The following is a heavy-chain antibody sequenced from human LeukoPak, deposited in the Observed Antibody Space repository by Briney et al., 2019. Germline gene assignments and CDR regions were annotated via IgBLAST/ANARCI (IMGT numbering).Heavy chain of an antibody. CDR1: GFTFSSYA. CDR2: NSASGGGT. D-gene: IGHD6-6*01. CDR3: AREEYGKYYLDY. J-gene: IGHJ4*02. Sequence: PGGSLRLSCAASGFTFSSYAMSWVRQAPGKGLEWVSTNSASGGGTYYADSVKGRFTISRDNSKNTLYLQMNSLRVEDTAVYYCAREEYGKYYLDYWGQGTLLTVSS. V-gene: IGHV3-23*01.